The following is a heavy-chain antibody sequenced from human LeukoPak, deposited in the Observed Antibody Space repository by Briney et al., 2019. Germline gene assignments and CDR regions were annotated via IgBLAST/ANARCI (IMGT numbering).Heavy chain of an antibody. CDR2: IKQDGSEK. V-gene: IGHV3-7*01. CDR1: GFTFSSYW. Sequence: GSLRLSCAASGFTFSSYWMSWVRQAPGKGLEWVANIKQDGSEKYYVDSVKGRFTISRDNAKNSLYLQMSSLRAEDTAVYYCARVAPNYYYDSSECFDYWGQGTLVTVSS. J-gene: IGHJ4*02. CDR3: ARVAPNYYYDSSECFDY. D-gene: IGHD3-22*01.